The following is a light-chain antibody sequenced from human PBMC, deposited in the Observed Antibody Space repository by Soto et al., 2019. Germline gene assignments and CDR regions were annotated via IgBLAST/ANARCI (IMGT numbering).Light chain of an antibody. CDR1: RSVSSN. V-gene: IGKV3-15*01. CDR2: GAS. Sequence: EIVMTQSPATLSVSPGERATLSCRASRSVSSNLAWYQQKPGQAPRLLIYGASTMATGITPRFSGSWSGTEFTLTSSGLQSEDFAVHYCQQYNDWPPYTFGQGTKLEIK. J-gene: IGKJ2*01. CDR3: QQYNDWPPYT.